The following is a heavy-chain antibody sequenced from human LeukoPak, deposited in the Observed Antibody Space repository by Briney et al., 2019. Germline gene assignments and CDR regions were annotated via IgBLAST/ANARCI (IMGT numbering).Heavy chain of an antibody. D-gene: IGHD5-12*01. Sequence: PSETLSLTCIGSGGSISRYYWSWMRQPPAKGLEWIGYIYNSVSTDYNPSLKSRVTISVDTSKNQFSLKLSSVTAADTAVYYCARGGYTLDYWGQGTLVTVSS. CDR1: GGSISRYY. CDR2: IYNSVST. V-gene: IGHV4-59*01. J-gene: IGHJ4*02. CDR3: ARGGYTLDY.